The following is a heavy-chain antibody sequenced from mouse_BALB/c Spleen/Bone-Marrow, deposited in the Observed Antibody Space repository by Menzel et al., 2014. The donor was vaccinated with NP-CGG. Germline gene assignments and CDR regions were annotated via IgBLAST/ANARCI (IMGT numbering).Heavy chain of an antibody. CDR1: GYTFTGYV. CDR2: INPYSDGT. Sequence: EVQLQQSGPELVKPGASVKMSCKASGYTFTGYVMHWVKQKPGQGLEWIGYINPYSDGTKYNEKSKGKATLTSDKSSSTAYMELSSLTSEDAAVYYCAREGGLRRGDYYVMDYWGQGTSVTVSS. D-gene: IGHD2-4*01. J-gene: IGHJ4*01. CDR3: AREGGLRRGDYYVMDY. V-gene: IGHV1-14*01.